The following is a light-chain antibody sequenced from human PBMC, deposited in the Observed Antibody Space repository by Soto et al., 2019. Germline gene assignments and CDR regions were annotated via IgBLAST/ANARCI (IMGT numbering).Light chain of an antibody. J-gene: IGKJ4*01. V-gene: IGKV1-5*03. Sequence: DIQMTQSPSTLSASVGDRVTITCRASQSISSWLAWYQQKPGKAPKLLICKASRLESGVPSRFSGSGSGTEFTLTISSLQPDDFATYYCQQYNSYSLTFGGGTKVDIK. CDR2: KAS. CDR1: QSISSW. CDR3: QQYNSYSLT.